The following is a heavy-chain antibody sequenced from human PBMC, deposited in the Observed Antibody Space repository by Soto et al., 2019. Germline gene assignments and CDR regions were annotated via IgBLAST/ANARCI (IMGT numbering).Heavy chain of an antibody. J-gene: IGHJ4*02. CDR3: AKGHGDYDGPFDY. CDR2: ISGSGGST. Sequence: GGSLRLSCAASGFTFSSYAMSWVRQAPGKGLEWVSAISGSGGSTYYADSVKGRFTISRDNSKNTLYLQMNCLRAEDTAVYYCAKGHGDYDGPFDYWGQGTLVTVSS. CDR1: GFTFSSYA. V-gene: IGHV3-23*01. D-gene: IGHD4-17*01.